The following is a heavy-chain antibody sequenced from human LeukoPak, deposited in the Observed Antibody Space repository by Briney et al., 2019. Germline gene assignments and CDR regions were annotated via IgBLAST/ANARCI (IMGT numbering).Heavy chain of an antibody. CDR2: MSSSGNTM. CDR1: GFNFTSYE. CDR3: ARANYYGSGSHGLFDY. Sequence: GGSLRLSCAASGFNFTSYEMNWVRQAPGKGLEWISYMSSSGNTMYYADSVKGRFTISRDNAKNSLYLQMNSLRAEDTAVYYCARANYYGSGSHGLFDYWGQGTLVTVSS. V-gene: IGHV3-48*03. D-gene: IGHD3-10*01. J-gene: IGHJ4*02.